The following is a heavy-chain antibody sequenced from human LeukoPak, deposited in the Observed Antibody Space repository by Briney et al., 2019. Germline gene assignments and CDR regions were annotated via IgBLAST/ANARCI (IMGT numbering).Heavy chain of an antibody. CDR3: ARERKAARPRGGFDY. J-gene: IGHJ4*02. CDR2: ISYDGSNK. D-gene: IGHD6-6*01. V-gene: IGHV3-30-3*01. CDR1: GFTFSSYA. Sequence: PGGSLRLSCAASGFTFSSYAMSWVRQAPGRGLEWVAVISYDGSNKYYADSVKGRFTISRDNSKNTLYLQMNSLRAEDTAVYYCARERKAARPRGGFDYWGQGTLVTVSS.